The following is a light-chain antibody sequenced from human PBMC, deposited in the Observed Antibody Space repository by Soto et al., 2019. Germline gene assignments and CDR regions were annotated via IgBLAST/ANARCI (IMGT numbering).Light chain of an antibody. V-gene: IGLV1-44*01. CDR2: SNS. CDR1: SSNIGSNS. J-gene: IGLJ2*01. Sequence: QSVLTQPPSASGTPGQRVTISCSGSSSNIGSNSVHWYQQVPGTAPKLLIFSNSQRPSGVPDRFSGSKSGTSASLAISGLQSEDEADYYCAGWDDSLNGPVFGGGTKVTVL. CDR3: AGWDDSLNGPV.